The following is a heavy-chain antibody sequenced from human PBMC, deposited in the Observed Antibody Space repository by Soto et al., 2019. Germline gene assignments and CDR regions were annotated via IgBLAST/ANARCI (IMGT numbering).Heavy chain of an antibody. CDR3: ARRGYGPGFPYYYGMDV. CDR2: IYYSGST. J-gene: IGHJ6*02. D-gene: IGHD3-10*01. CDR1: GGSMSSYY. V-gene: IGHV4-59*01. Sequence: SETLSLTCTVSGGSMSSYYWSWIRQPPGMGLEWIGYIYYSGSTNYNPSLKSRVTMSVDTPKNQFSLKLSSVTAADTAVYYCARRGYGPGFPYYYGMDVWGQGTTVTV.